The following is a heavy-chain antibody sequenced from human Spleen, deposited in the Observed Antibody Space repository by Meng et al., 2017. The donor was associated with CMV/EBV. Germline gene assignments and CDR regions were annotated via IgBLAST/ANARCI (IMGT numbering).Heavy chain of an antibody. CDR3: ARDRRFCRTTSCYGDSGYYGMDV. V-gene: IGHV3-9*01. CDR1: GFTFGDYA. Sequence: GGSLRLSCAASGFTFGDYAMHWVRHAPGKGLEWVSGISWSSGSIGYADSVKGRFTISRDNAKNSLHLQMISLRAEDTALYYCARDRRFCRTTSCYGDSGYYGMDVWGQGTTVTVSS. J-gene: IGHJ6*02. CDR2: ISWSSGSI. D-gene: IGHD2-2*01.